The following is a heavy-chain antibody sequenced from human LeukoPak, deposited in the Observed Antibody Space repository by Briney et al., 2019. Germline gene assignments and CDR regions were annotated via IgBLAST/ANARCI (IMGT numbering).Heavy chain of an antibody. CDR1: VFTVSRNY. CDR3: AREGYQLPNRYFDL. V-gene: IGHV3-53*01. J-gene: IGHJ2*01. CDR2: IYSDGST. Sequence: PRGCLRLSPAPSVFTVSRNYMSSGPPTPRGGGGWGSVIYSDGSTYYADSVKGRFTISKDNSNNTLYHQMNSLRAEDTAVYYCAREGYQLPNRYFDLWGRGTLVTVSS. D-gene: IGHD2-2*01.